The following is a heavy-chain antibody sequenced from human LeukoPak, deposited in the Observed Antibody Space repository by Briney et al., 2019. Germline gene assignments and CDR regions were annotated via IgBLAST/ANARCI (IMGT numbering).Heavy chain of an antibody. J-gene: IGHJ6*02. V-gene: IGHV3-21*01. Sequence: GSMRLSCAASGFTCRSYNMNRVSQAQGKGLEWISYILSSGTYIYYVEALKGRFAISRDNAKDSEYLQMNKLRAEDTAVYYCARNDVRTYYSMDGWGQGTTVTVS. CDR2: ILSSGTYI. D-gene: IGHD1-1*01. CDR3: ARNDVRTYYSMDG. CDR1: GFTCRSYN.